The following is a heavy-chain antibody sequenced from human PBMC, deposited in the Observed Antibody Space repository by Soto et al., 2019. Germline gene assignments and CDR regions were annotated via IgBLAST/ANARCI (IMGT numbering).Heavy chain of an antibody. CDR1: GGTFSSYA. D-gene: IGHD5-18*01. CDR2: IIPIFGTA. CDR3: ARPLNGGYSYGYDNYYYGMDV. J-gene: IGHJ6*02. Sequence: SVKVSCKASGGTFSSYAISWVRQAPGQGLEWMGGIIPIFGTANYAQKFQGRVTITADESTSTAYMELSSLRSEDAAVYYCARPLNGGYSYGYDNYYYGMDVWGQGTTVTVSS. V-gene: IGHV1-69*13.